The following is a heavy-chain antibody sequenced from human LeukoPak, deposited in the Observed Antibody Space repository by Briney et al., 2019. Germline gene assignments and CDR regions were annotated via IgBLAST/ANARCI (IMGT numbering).Heavy chain of an antibody. Sequence: PGGSLRLSCAASGFTFSSYWMTWVRQPPGKGLEWVANIKQDGSDKYYVDSVKGRFAISRDNAKNSVYLQMNSLRAEDTAVYYCATDLPRSSGWYEVYYWGQGTLVTVSS. V-gene: IGHV3-7*01. CDR1: GFTFSSYW. D-gene: IGHD6-19*01. CDR3: ATDLPRSSGWYEVYY. CDR2: IKQDGSDK. J-gene: IGHJ4*02.